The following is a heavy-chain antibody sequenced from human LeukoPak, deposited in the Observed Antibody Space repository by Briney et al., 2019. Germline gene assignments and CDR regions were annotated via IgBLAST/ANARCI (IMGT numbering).Heavy chain of an antibody. Sequence: SETLSLTCTVSGGSISSGGYDWGWIRQHPGKGLEWIGYIYYSGSTYYNPSLKSRVTISVDTSKNQFSLKLSSVTAADTAVYYCARDASSSWYAFDYWGQGTLVTVSS. D-gene: IGHD6-13*01. CDR3: ARDASSSWYAFDY. V-gene: IGHV4-31*03. CDR2: IYYSGST. CDR1: GGSISSGGYD. J-gene: IGHJ4*02.